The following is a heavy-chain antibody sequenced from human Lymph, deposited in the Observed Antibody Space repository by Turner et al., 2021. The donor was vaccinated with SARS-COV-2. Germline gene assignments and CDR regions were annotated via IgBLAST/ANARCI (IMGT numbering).Heavy chain of an antibody. Sequence: QVQLVQSGAEVKKPGSSVKVSCKASGGTFSSYAINWVRQAPGHGLEWMGKIIPILGIANDAEKFQGRVTITADKSASTAYMELSRLRSEDTAVYYCARGRLDSFGGGYYSWFDPWGQGTLVTVSS. CDR2: IIPILGIA. CDR1: GGTFSSYA. CDR3: ARGRLDSFGGGYYSWFDP. V-gene: IGHV1-69*04. J-gene: IGHJ5*02. D-gene: IGHD1-26*01.